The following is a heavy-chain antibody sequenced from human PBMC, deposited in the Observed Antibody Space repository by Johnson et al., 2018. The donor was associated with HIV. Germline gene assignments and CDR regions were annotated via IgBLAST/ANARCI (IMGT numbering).Heavy chain of an antibody. CDR1: GFSFDDYA. V-gene: IGHV3-66*01. CDR2: IYSGGKT. CDR3: ARDRIWGYAFDI. Sequence: VQLVESGGGLVQPGRSLRLSCAASGFSFDDYAMYWVRQVPGKGLEWVSVIYSGGKTYYADSVKGRFTISRDNSKNTMYLQMNSLRVEDTAVYYCARDRIWGYAFDIWGQGTMVTVSS. D-gene: IGHD3-16*01. J-gene: IGHJ3*02.